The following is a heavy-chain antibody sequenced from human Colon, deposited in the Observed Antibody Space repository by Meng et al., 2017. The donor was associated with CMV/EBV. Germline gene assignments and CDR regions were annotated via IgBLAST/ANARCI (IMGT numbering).Heavy chain of an antibody. D-gene: IGHD2-8*02. Sequence: GGSLRLSCAASGFTFSSHHMNWVRQAPGKGLEWISFILSSGTAIYYADSLKGRFTISRDNAKNSLYLQINSLRVEDTAIYYCARILLGSRGADYWGQGTLDTVSS. CDR3: ARILLGSRGADY. V-gene: IGHV3-48*03. J-gene: IGHJ4*02. CDR1: GFTFSSHH. CDR2: ILSSGTAI.